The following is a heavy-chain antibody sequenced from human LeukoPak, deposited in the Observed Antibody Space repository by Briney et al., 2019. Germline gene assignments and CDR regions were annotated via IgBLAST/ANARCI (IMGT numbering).Heavy chain of an antibody. J-gene: IGHJ4*02. Sequence: PGGSLRLSCAASGFTFSNAWMSWVRQAPGKGLEWVGRIKSKTDGGTTDYAAPVKGRFTISRDDSKNTLYLQMNSLKTEDTAVYYCTSRYSGSYFDYWGQGTLVTVSS. D-gene: IGHD1-26*01. CDR1: GFTFSNAW. V-gene: IGHV3-15*01. CDR3: TSRYSGSYFDY. CDR2: IKSKTDGGTT.